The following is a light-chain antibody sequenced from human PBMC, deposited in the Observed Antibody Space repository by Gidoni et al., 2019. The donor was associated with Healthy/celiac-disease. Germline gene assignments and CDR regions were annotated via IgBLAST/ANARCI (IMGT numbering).Light chain of an antibody. CDR1: QSVSSSY. V-gene: IGKV3-20*01. Sequence: EIVLTQSPGTLSLSPGERATLSCRASQSVSSSYLAWYQQKPGQAPRLLIYGASRRATGLPDRFSGSGSGKDFTITISRLEHEDFAEYYCQQYGSSPWTFGQGTKVEIK. J-gene: IGKJ1*01. CDR2: GAS. CDR3: QQYGSSPWT.